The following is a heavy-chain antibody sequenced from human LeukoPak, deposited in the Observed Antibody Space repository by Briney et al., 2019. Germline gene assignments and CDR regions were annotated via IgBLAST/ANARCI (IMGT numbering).Heavy chain of an antibody. CDR1: GWSFSGYY. CDR3: ASSRGYTSGLWYYYMDV. J-gene: IGHJ6*03. Sequence: PSETLSLTCAVYGWSFSGYYWSWIRQPPGTGLEWIAEINNSGTTNYNPSLKGRVTISIDTSKNQFSLKLSSVTAADTAVYYCASSRGYTSGLWYYYMDVWGKGTTVTVSS. D-gene: IGHD6-25*01. V-gene: IGHV4-34*01. CDR2: INNSGTT.